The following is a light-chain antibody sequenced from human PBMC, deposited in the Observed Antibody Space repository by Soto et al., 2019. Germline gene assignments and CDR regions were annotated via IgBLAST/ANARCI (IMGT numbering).Light chain of an antibody. CDR3: QQYNSYPHT. J-gene: IGKJ2*01. Sequence: AIQMTQSPSSLSASVGDRVTITCRASQGIRNDVGWYQQKPGKAPKLLIYAVSYLQRGVPSRFSGSGSGTDFTLTISSLQPDDFATYYCQQYNSYPHTFGQGTKLEIK. V-gene: IGKV1-6*01. CDR1: QGIRND. CDR2: AVS.